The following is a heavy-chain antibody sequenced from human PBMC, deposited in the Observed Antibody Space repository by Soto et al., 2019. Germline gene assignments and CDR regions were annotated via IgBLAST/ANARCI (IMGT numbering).Heavy chain of an antibody. V-gene: IGHV1-3*01. Sequence: GASVKVSCKASGYTFTSYAMHWVRQAPGQRLEWMGWINAGTGHTKYSQKFQGRVTITRDTSASTAYMELSGLRSEDTAVYYCAAIIVATKGFDYWGQGTLVTVS. CDR2: INAGTGHT. CDR1: GYTFTSYA. D-gene: IGHD5-12*01. J-gene: IGHJ4*02. CDR3: AAIIVATKGFDY.